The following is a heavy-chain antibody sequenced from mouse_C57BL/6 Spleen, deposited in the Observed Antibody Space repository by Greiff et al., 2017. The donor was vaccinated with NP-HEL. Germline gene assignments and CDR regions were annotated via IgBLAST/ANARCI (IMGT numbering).Heavy chain of an antibody. CDR1: GYAFSSYW. J-gene: IGHJ3*01. CDR2: IYPGDGDT. V-gene: IGHV1-80*01. D-gene: IGHD2-5*01. CDR3: ARGGSNYVLAY. Sequence: VKLQESGAELVKPGASVKISCKASGYAFSSYWMNWVKQRPGKGLEWIGQIYPGDGDTNYNGKFKGKAALTADKSSSTAYMQLSSLTSEDSAVYFCARGGSNYVLAYWGQGTLVTVSA.